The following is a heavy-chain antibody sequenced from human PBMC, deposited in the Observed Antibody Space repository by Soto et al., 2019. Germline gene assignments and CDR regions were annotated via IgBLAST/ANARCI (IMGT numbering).Heavy chain of an antibody. D-gene: IGHD1-1*01. CDR3: TPDHERGEGAFDY. CDR2: IKSETDGATT. Sequence: PGGSLRLSCAASGFTFTNSWMNWVRQAPGKGLEWVGRIKSETDGATTDCAAPVKDRFSISRDDSKNTLYLQINNLKSDDTAVYYCTPDHERGEGAFDYWGQGTLVTVSS. J-gene: IGHJ4*02. CDR1: GFTFTNSW. V-gene: IGHV3-15*01.